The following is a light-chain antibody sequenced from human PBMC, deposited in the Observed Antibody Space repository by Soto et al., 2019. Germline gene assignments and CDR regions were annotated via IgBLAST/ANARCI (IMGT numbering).Light chain of an antibody. CDR1: QTVFYSSNNKNY. J-gene: IGKJ4*01. CDR2: WAS. V-gene: IGKV4-1*01. Sequence: SLWARYKKKSKSSQTVFYSSNNKNYLAWYQQKPGQPPKLLIYWASTRESGVPDRFSGSGSGTDFTLTISSLQADDVAVYFCQQHYSAPVTFGGGTKVDIK. CDR3: QQHYSAPVT.